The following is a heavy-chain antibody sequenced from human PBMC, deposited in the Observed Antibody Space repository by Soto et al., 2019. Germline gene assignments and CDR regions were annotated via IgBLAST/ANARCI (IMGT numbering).Heavy chain of an antibody. D-gene: IGHD3-3*01. Sequence: ASVKVSCKASGYTFISFDINWVRQAPGQGLEWMGWLNSKSGNTDYAQKFQGRVTMTRNSSISTAYMELSSLRSEDTAVYYCTRVTADVWSGYKYYFDSWGQGTLVTVSS. CDR2: LNSKSGNT. J-gene: IGHJ4*02. V-gene: IGHV1-8*02. CDR3: TRVTADVWSGYKYYFDS. CDR1: GYTFISFD.